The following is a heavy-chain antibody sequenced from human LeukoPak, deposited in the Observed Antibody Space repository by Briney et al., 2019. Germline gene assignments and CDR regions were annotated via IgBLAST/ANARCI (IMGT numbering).Heavy chain of an antibody. Sequence: GGSLRLSCADSGFTFSSHWMHWVRQAPGKGLVWVSRIKYDASSTSYADSVKGRFTISRDNAKNSLYLQMSSLRADDTAVYYCARDRLLYYYDSGPTGHFQHWGQGTLVTV. CDR2: IKYDASST. D-gene: IGHD3-22*01. J-gene: IGHJ1*01. CDR1: GFTFSSHW. CDR3: ARDRLLYYYDSGPTGHFQH. V-gene: IGHV3-74*01.